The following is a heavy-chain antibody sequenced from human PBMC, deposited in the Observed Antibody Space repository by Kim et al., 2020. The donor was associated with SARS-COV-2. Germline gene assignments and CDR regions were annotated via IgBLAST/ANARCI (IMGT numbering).Heavy chain of an antibody. D-gene: IGHD5-12*01. CDR3: ARGRDGYNYWYFDL. J-gene: IGHJ2*01. Sequence: NPSLKSRVTISVDTSKNQFSLKLSSVTAADTAVYYCARGRDGYNYWYFDLWGRGTLVTVSS. V-gene: IGHV4-4*09.